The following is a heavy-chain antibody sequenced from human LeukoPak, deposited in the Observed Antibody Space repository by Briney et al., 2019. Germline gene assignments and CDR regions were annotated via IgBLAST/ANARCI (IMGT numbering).Heavy chain of an antibody. V-gene: IGHV3-7*01. Sequence: QPGGSLRLSCAASGFTFRDYSDYWMSWVRQAPGKGLEWVANIKQDGSEKYYVDSVKGRFTISRDNAKNPLFLQMNSLRAEDTAVYYCARVGRYSYAHNSWGQGTLVTVSS. CDR1: GFTFRDYSDYW. CDR2: IKQDGSEK. CDR3: ARVGRYSYAHNS. D-gene: IGHD5-18*01. J-gene: IGHJ4*02.